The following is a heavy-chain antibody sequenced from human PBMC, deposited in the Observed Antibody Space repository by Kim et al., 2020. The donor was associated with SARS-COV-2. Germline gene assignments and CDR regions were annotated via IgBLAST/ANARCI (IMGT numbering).Heavy chain of an antibody. D-gene: IGHD1-26*01. Sequence: GGSLRLSCEASGFTFSRYSMSWVRQAPGKGLEWVSAITSGGNTYDADSVKGRFTISRDNSKNTLYLQMNSLRAEDTAIYYCAKDPPGGIVGATKDDYWGQGTLVTVSS. CDR1: GFTFSRYS. CDR3: AKDPPGGIVGATKDDY. V-gene: IGHV3-23*01. CDR2: ITSGGNT. J-gene: IGHJ4*02.